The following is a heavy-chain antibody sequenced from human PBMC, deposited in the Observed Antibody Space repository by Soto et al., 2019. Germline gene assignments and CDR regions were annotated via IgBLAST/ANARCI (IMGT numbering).Heavy chain of an antibody. V-gene: IGHV3-48*02. CDR2: ISGSSSTI. Sequence: EVQLVESGGGLVQPGGSLRLSCAASGFTFSSYSMNWVRQAPGKGLEWVSYISGSSSTIYYADSVKGRFTISRDNAKNSLYLQMNSLRDEDTAVYYCARGLYYYDSSGDWGYWGQGTLVTVSS. CDR1: GFTFSSYS. CDR3: ARGLYYYDSSGDWGY. D-gene: IGHD3-22*01. J-gene: IGHJ4*02.